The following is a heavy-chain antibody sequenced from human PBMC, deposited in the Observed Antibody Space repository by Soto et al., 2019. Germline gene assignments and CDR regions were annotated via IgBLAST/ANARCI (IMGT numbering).Heavy chain of an antibody. Sequence: GPSVKVSCKVSGTSLSGLPMHWVRQAPGKGLEWMGSLDYEEGERSFAHRFQGRLTVTEDTSTDTAYMELSSLMSEDTAVYYCAAGVTTFDYWGQGTLVTVSS. CDR3: AAGVTTFDY. D-gene: IGHD4-17*01. J-gene: IGHJ4*02. CDR1: GTSLSGLP. V-gene: IGHV1-24*01. CDR2: LDYEEGER.